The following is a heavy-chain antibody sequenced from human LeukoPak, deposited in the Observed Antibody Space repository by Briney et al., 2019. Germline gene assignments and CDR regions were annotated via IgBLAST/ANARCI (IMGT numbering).Heavy chain of an antibody. CDR1: GYSFTGYY. Sequence: GASVKVSCKASGYSFTGYYMHWVRQAPGQGLEWMGWTNPNSGDTNFAQNFQGRVTMTRDTSISTVYMELSRLRSDDTAVFYCARGYYDSSDFEYFQHWGQGTLVTVSS. J-gene: IGHJ1*01. D-gene: IGHD3-22*01. CDR3: ARGYYDSSDFEYFQH. CDR2: TNPNSGDT. V-gene: IGHV1-2*02.